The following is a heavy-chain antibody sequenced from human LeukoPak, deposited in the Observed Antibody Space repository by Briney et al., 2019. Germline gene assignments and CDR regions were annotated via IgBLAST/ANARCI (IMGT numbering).Heavy chain of an antibody. CDR3: ARRALYDFWSGSDAFDI. CDR1: GGSISSYY. CDR2: TYYSGST. D-gene: IGHD3-3*01. Sequence: PSETLSLTCTVSGGSISSYYWSWIRQPPGKGLEWIGYTYYSGSTNYNPSLKSRVTISVDTSKNQFSLKLSSVTAADTAVYYCARRALYDFWSGSDAFDIWGQGTMVTVSS. V-gene: IGHV4-59*08. J-gene: IGHJ3*02.